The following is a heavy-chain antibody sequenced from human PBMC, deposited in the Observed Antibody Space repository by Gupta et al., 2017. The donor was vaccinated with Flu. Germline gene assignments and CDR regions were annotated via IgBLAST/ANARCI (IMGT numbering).Heavy chain of an antibody. V-gene: IGHV3-48*03. D-gene: IGHD1-26*01. Sequence: EVQLVESGGGLVQPGGSLRLSCAISGFTFNSYEMSWVRQAPGRGLEWIAFISQTGATYYTDPVRGRFSISRDTANNALYLQMSSLRDEDTAIYYCARGHWDKWGQGTPVTVSS. J-gene: IGHJ4*02. CDR3: ARGHWDK. CDR1: GFTFNSYE. CDR2: ISQTGAT.